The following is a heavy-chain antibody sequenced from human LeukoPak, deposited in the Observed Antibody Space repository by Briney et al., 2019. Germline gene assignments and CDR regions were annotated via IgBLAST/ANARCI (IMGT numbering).Heavy chain of an antibody. CDR2: IYHSGNT. CDR1: GYSIRSDYY. D-gene: IGHD4-17*01. CDR3: ARASHDYGDYSHFDY. J-gene: IGHJ4*02. Sequence: PSETLSLTCTVSGYSIRSDYYWGWIRQPPGKGLEWIGTIYHSGNTYYNPSLKSRVTISVDTSKNQFSLKLSSVTAADTAVYYCARASHDYGDYSHFDYWGQGTLVTVSS. V-gene: IGHV4-38-2*02.